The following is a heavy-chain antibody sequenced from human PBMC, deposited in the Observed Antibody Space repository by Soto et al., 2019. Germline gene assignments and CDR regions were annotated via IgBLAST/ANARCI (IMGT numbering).Heavy chain of an antibody. V-gene: IGHV6-1*01. Sequence: SQTLSLTCAISGDSVSNNNAAWNWIRQSPSRGLEWLGGTYYRSKWYNEYAVSVKSRISINPDASKNQFSLQLNSVTPEDTAVYYCAGGSGSLSYWGQGTLVTVSS. CDR1: GDSVSNNNAA. CDR2: TYYRSKWYN. J-gene: IGHJ4*02. CDR3: AGGSGSLSY. D-gene: IGHD3-10*01.